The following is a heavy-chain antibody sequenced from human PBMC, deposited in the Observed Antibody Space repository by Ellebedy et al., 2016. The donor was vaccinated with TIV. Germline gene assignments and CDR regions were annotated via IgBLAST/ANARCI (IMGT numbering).Heavy chain of an antibody. V-gene: IGHV4-4*07. CDR3: AGGYSSGWTDY. D-gene: IGHD6-19*01. CDR2: IYTSGST. Sequence: MPSETLSLTCTVSGGSISSYYWSWILQPAGKGLEWIGRIYTSGSTNYNPSLQSRVTMSVDTSKNQFSLKLSSVTAADTAVYYCAGGYSSGWTDYWGQGTLVTVSS. CDR1: GGSISSYY. J-gene: IGHJ4*02.